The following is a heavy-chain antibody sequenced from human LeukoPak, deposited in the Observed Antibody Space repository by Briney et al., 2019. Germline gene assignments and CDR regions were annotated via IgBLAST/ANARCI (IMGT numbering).Heavy chain of an antibody. CDR2: IYYSGST. Sequence: PSETLSLTCTGSGGIISRHYWHWIRQPPGKGLVWIGHIYYSGSTNYNPSLKSRVAISSEATTNQFSWKRSSVTAAESAVYYCARERNYDMHIDYWGQGTLVTVSS. J-gene: IGHJ4*02. CDR1: GGIISRHY. D-gene: IGHD1-7*01. V-gene: IGHV4-59*11. CDR3: ARERNYDMHIDY.